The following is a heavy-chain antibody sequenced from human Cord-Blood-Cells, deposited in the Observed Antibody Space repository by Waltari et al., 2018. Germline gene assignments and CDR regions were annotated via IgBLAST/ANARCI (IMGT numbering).Heavy chain of an antibody. CDR1: GFTFSSYS. CDR2: ISSSSSYI. CDR3: ARDSKAGIAAAGPHWAFDI. V-gene: IGHV3-21*01. Sequence: EVQLVESGGGLVKPGGSLRLSCAASGFTFSSYSMNWVRQAPGKGLEWVSSISSSSSYIYYADSVKGRFTISRDNAKNSLYLQMNSLRAEDTAVYYCARDSKAGIAAAGPHWAFDIWGQGTMVTVSS. J-gene: IGHJ3*02. D-gene: IGHD6-13*01.